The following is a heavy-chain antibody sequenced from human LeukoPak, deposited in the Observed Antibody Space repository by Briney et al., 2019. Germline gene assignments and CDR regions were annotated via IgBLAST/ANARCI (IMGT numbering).Heavy chain of an antibody. CDR3: ARRVVNAFDV. V-gene: IGHV3-48*01. J-gene: IGHJ3*01. D-gene: IGHD3-3*01. CDR1: GFTFSSYT. CDR2: ITSSSSSI. Sequence: GESLRLSCAASGFTFSSYTMNWVRQAPGKGLEWVSYITSSSSSIYYADSVKGRFTISRDNAKNPLYLQMNSLRAEDTAVYYCARRVVNAFDVWGQGTTVTVSS.